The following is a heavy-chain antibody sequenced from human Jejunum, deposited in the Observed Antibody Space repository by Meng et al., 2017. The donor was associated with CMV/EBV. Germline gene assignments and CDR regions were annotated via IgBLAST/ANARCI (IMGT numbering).Heavy chain of an antibody. D-gene: IGHD6-6*01. CDR2: IYSGGST. CDR3: ARGAGSSSSRRYLDY. J-gene: IGHJ4*03. CDR1: DFTVSNSY. V-gene: IGHV3-66*01. Sequence: VQLLESGGGWGQTGGSLRLSCAASDFTVSNSYMAWVRQAPGKGLEWVSVIYSGGSTYYGDSVKDRFTISRDTSKNTVYLQMDSLRAEDTAVYYCARGAGSSSSRRYLDYWGQGTLVTVSS.